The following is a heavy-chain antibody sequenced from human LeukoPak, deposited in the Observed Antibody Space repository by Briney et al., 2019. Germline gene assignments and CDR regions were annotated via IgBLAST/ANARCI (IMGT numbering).Heavy chain of an antibody. D-gene: IGHD3-22*01. CDR3: ARVLGIHYDMDAFDI. CDR2: INPSGGST. J-gene: IGHJ3*02. V-gene: IGHV1-46*01. Sequence: ASVKVSCKASGYTYTSYYMHWVRQAPGQGLEWMGIINPSGGSTSYAQKFQGRVTMTRDTSTSTVYMELSSLRSEDTAVYYCARVLGIHYDMDAFDIWGQGTMVTVSS. CDR1: GYTYTSYY.